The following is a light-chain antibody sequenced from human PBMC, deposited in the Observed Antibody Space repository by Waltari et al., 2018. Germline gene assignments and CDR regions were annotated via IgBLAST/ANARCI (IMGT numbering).Light chain of an antibody. Sequence: ETGMTQSPDTLSVSAGERATLSCRASQSVSSNLAWYQHKPGQAPRLLIYGASIRATGIPARFSGSGSGTEFTLTISSLQSEDFAVYYCQHLTAFGPGTKVDI. J-gene: IGKJ3*01. CDR1: QSVSSN. CDR2: GAS. V-gene: IGKV3-15*01. CDR3: QHLTA.